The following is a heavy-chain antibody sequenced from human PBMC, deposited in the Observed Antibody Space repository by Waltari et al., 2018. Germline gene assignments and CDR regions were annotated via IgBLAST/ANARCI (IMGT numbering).Heavy chain of an antibody. D-gene: IGHD2-2*02. CDR1: GVSITNTSSY. Sequence: QVQLQASGPGLVKPSETLSLTCSVSGVSITNTSSYWAWIRQPPGKGLEWIGNIYYSGSTYYNPSLNSRVTMSVDTSKNQFSLNLNSVTAADTAVYYCARDPKVICSNTSCYTGIDAFDFWGQGTMVTVSS. V-gene: IGHV4-39*02. CDR3: ARDPKVICSNTSCYTGIDAFDF. J-gene: IGHJ3*01. CDR2: IYYSGST.